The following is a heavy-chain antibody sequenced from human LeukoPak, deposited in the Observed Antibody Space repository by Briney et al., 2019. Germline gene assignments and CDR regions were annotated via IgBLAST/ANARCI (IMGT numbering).Heavy chain of an antibody. V-gene: IGHV3-30*04. Sequence: GGSLRLSCAASGFTFSSYAMRWVRQAPGKGLEWVAVISYDGSNKYYADSVKGRFTISRDNSKNTLYLQMNSLRAEDTAVYYCARTGQITAHFSFDYWGQGTLVTVSS. J-gene: IGHJ4*02. CDR2: ISYDGSNK. D-gene: IGHD6-6*01. CDR3: ARTGQITAHFSFDY. CDR1: GFTFSSYA.